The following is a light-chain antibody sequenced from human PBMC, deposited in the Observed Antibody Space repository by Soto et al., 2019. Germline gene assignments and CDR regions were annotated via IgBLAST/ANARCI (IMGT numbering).Light chain of an antibody. CDR2: GAS. Sequence: EIVMTQSPATLSVSPGERATLSCRASQSVSSNLAWYQQKPGQAPRLLIYGASTRATGIPARFSGSGSGTEFALTISSLQSEDFSVYYCQKYNNWPRTFGGGTKVEIK. CDR3: QKYNNWPRT. CDR1: QSVSSN. J-gene: IGKJ4*01. V-gene: IGKV3-15*01.